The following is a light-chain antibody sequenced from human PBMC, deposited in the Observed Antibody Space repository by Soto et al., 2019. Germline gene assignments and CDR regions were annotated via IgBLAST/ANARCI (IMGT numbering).Light chain of an antibody. J-gene: IGLJ3*02. V-gene: IGLV2-14*01. CDR1: SSDVGGYNY. CDR3: GSFTTNYAPGV. Sequence: QSALTQPASVSGSPGQSITISCTGTSSDVGGYNYVSWYQQHPGKAPKVMIYEVSNRPSGVSNRFSGSKSGNTASLTISGLQSEDEADYYCGSFTTNYAPGVFGGGTKLTVL. CDR2: EVS.